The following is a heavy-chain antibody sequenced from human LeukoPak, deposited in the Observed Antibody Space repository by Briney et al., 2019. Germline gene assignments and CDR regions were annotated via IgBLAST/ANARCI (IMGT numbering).Heavy chain of an antibody. CDR3: INDLCGRDDQ. V-gene: IGHV3-74*01. Sequence: GSLPLYSAASGFTFSSYGMHWVRPAPGKGLEWVSRMDPDGRTIDYTDSVKGGFTISRDNAKDTLYLQMSSLRDEDTAVYYCINDLCGRDDQWGRGTLVTVSS. CDR2: MDPDGRTI. CDR1: GFTFSSYG. J-gene: IGHJ5*02. D-gene: IGHD1-1*01.